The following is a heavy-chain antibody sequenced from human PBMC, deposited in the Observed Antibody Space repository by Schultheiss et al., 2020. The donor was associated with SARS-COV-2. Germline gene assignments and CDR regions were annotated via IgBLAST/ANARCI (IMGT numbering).Heavy chain of an antibody. D-gene: IGHD2-21*02. V-gene: IGHV1-2*06. CDR1: GYTFTGYY. CDR2: INPNSGGT. Sequence: ASVKVSCKASGYTFTGYYMHWVRQAPGQGLEWMGRINPNSGGTNYAQKFQGRVTMTRDTSISTAYMELSRLRSDDTAVYYCAREGTALYYYYYMDVWGKGTTGTVSS. J-gene: IGHJ6*03. CDR3: AREGTALYYYYYMDV.